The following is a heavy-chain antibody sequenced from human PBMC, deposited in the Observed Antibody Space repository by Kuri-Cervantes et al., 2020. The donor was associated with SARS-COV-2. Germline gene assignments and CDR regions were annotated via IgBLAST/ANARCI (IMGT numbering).Heavy chain of an antibody. Sequence: GGSLRLSCAASGFTFSSYGMHWVRQAPGKGLEWVAFIRYDGSNKYYADSVKGRFTISRDNSKNTLYRQMNSLRAEDTAVYYCAKAGGTIPPTADYWGQGTLVTVSS. CDR3: AKAGGTIPPTADY. CDR2: IRYDGSNK. J-gene: IGHJ4*02. V-gene: IGHV3-30*02. D-gene: IGHD3-9*01. CDR1: GFTFSSYG.